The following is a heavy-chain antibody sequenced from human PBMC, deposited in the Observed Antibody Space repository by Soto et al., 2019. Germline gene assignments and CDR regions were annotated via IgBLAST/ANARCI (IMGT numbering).Heavy chain of an antibody. D-gene: IGHD6-13*01. Sequence: GSLRLSCAASGFTFSFYWMSWVRQAPGKGLEWVANIKQDGSEKYYVDSVKGRFTISRDNAKNSLSLQMTSLRAEDTAVYYCARDKAASYYFDHWGQGARVTVSS. CDR1: GFTFSFYW. J-gene: IGHJ4*02. CDR2: IKQDGSEK. CDR3: ARDKAASYYFDH. V-gene: IGHV3-7*03.